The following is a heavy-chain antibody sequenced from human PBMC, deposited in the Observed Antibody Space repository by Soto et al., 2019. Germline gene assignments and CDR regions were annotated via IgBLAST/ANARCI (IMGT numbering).Heavy chain of an antibody. D-gene: IGHD1-1*01. V-gene: IGHV3-74*01. CDR3: TRGPRSTSTGTGAF. Sequence: PGGSLRLSCAASGFTFSMYLMHWVRQFPGKGPEWVSRINDDGISTNYADSVKGRFTISRDNAKNTLYLQMNALRVEDTAVYYCTRGPRSTSTGTGAFWGQGTLVTAPQ. J-gene: IGHJ4*02. CDR1: GFTFSMYL. CDR2: INDDGIST.